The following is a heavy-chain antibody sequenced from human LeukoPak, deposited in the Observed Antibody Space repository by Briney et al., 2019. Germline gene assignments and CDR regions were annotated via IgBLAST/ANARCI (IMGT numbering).Heavy chain of an antibody. CDR1: GYSFTSYW. V-gene: IGHV5-51*01. CDR2: IYPGDSDT. Sequence: GESLKISCKGSGYSFTSYWIGWVRQMPGKGLEWMGIIYPGDSDTRYSPSFQGQVTISADKSISTAYLQWSSLKASDTAMYYCARHQIRDCSGGSCYSFYYMDVWGKGTTVTVSS. D-gene: IGHD2-15*01. J-gene: IGHJ6*03. CDR3: ARHQIRDCSGGSCYSFYYMDV.